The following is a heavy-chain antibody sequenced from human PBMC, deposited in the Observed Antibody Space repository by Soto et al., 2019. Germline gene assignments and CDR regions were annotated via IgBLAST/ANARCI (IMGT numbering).Heavy chain of an antibody. J-gene: IGHJ5*02. D-gene: IGHD4-4*01. CDR2: IYYSGST. CDR1: GASISSGGYY. Sequence: SETLSLTCTVSGASISSGGYYWSWIRQHLGKGLEWIGYIYYSGSTYYNPSLKSRVTMSLDTSDNQFSLKLSSVTAADTAVYFCARLTLSNYGARWFDPWGQGTLVTVSS. V-gene: IGHV4-31*03. CDR3: ARLTLSNYGARWFDP.